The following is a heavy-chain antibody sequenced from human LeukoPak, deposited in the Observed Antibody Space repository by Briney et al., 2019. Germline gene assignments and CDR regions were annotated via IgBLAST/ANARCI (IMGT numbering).Heavy chain of an antibody. J-gene: IGHJ4*02. D-gene: IGHD2-15*01. V-gene: IGHV1-69*05. CDR3: ARSEVVAAQISDY. Sequence: SVKVSCKASGGTFSSYAISWVRQAPGQGLEWMGRIIPIFGTANYAQKSQGRVTITTDESTSTAYMELSSLRSEDTAVYYCARSEVVAAQISDYWGQGTLVTVSS. CDR2: IIPIFGTA. CDR1: GGTFSSYA.